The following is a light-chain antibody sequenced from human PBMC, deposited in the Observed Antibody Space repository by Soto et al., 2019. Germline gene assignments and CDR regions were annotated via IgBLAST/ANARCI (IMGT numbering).Light chain of an antibody. CDR2: GAS. CDR1: QSVSSSY. J-gene: IGKJ5*01. V-gene: IGKV3-20*01. Sequence: EILLAQSPGTLSLSPGERSTLSFRSSQSVSSSYLAWYQQKPGQAPRLLIFGASSRATGIPDRFSGSGSGTDFTLTISRVEPEDFAVYYCQQYGRSLPITFGQGTRLEI. CDR3: QQYGRSLPIT.